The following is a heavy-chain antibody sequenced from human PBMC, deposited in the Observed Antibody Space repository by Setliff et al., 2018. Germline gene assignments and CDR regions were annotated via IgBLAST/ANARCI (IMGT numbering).Heavy chain of an antibody. D-gene: IGHD2-15*01. V-gene: IGHV1-69*13. CDR3: ARDGAYCSGGPCYSFDY. J-gene: IGHJ4*02. CDR2: IIPIFGTP. Sequence: ASVKVSCKASGGMSGTYSISWVRQAPGQGLEWMGAIIPIFGTPNYAQKFQDRVTITAGVSTSTAYMELSSLRSDDTAVYYCARDGAYCSGGPCYSFDYWGQGTPVTVSS. CDR1: GGMSGTYS.